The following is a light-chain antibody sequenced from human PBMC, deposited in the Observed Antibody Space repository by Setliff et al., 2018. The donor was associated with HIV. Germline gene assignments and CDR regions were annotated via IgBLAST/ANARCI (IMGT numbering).Light chain of an antibody. CDR3: CSHAGSNTYV. CDR1: SSDAGTYNF. Sequence: QSVLTQPASVSGSPGQSITISCTGTSSDAGTYNFVSWYQQSPGKAPILMIYAGFKRPSGVSNRFSASNSGNTSSLTISGLQAKDEADYYCCSHAGSNTYVFGRGTKVTGL. V-gene: IGLV2-23*01. CDR2: AGF. J-gene: IGLJ1*01.